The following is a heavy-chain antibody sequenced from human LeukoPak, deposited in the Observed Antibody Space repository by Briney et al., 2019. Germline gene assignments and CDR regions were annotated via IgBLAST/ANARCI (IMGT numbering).Heavy chain of an antibody. Sequence: PGGSLRLSCAASGFTFSNAWMSWVRQAPGKGLEWVGRIKSNTDGGTTDYAAPVKGRFTISRDDSKNTLYLQMNSLKTEDTAVYYCTTAQLPYYYDFWSGYWGSAFDIRGQGTMVTVSS. D-gene: IGHD3-3*01. CDR1: GFTFSNAW. CDR2: IKSNTDGGTT. V-gene: IGHV3-15*01. CDR3: TTAQLPYYYDFWSGYWGSAFDI. J-gene: IGHJ3*02.